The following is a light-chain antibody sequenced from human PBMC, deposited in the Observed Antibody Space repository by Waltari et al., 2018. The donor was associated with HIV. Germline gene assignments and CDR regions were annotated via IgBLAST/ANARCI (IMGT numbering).Light chain of an antibody. CDR1: QHINTW. V-gene: IGKV1-5*03. J-gene: IGKJ3*01. CDR3: QQYHHFPFN. CDR2: MAT. Sequence: DIQMTQSPSTLSASVGDRVILTCRPSQHINTWLAWYRQKPGKAPELLIYMATSLQRVVPSRFSGGASGADFTLTIRSLQPDDVATYYCQQYHHFPFNFGPGTTVDI.